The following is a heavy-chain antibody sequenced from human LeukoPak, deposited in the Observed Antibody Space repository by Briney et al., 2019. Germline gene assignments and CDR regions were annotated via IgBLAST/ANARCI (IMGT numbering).Heavy chain of an antibody. CDR2: IYYSGST. CDR3: ARQIVVVPAAYVNYYYYYGMDV. D-gene: IGHD2-2*01. J-gene: IGHJ6*02. V-gene: IGHV4-31*03. Sequence: SETLSLTCTVSGGSISSGGYYWSWIRQHPGKGLEWIGYIYYSGSTYYNPSLKSRVTISVDTSKDQFSLKLSSVTAADTAVYYCARQIVVVPAAYVNYYYYYGMDVWGQGTTVTVSS. CDR1: GGSISSGGYY.